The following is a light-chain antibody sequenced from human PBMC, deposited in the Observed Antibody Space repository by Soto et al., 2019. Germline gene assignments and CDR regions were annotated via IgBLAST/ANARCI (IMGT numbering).Light chain of an antibody. CDR2: DAS. CDR1: HDISDY. CDR3: QQYDNLICT. V-gene: IGKV1-33*01. J-gene: IGKJ3*01. Sequence: DIKMTQSPSSLSASIGDRVTISCQASHDISDYLNWYHQKPGKAPELLIYDASNLQTGVPSRFSGRGSGTNFFLTISGLQPEDIGTYYCQQYDNLICTFGPGTKV.